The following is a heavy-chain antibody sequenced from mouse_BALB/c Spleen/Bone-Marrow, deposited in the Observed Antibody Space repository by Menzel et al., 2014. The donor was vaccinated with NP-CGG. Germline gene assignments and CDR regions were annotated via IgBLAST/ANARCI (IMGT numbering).Heavy chain of an antibody. V-gene: IGHV1S81*02. Sequence: LVESGAELVKPGASVKLPCKASGYTFTSHWMHWVKQRPGQGLEWIGEINPSNGRTNYNETFKSKATLTVDKSSTTAYMQLSSLTSDDSAVYYCARYGNYDAMDYWGQGTSVTVSS. CDR1: GYTFTSHW. CDR3: ARYGNYDAMDY. D-gene: IGHD2-1*01. CDR2: INPSNGRT. J-gene: IGHJ4*01.